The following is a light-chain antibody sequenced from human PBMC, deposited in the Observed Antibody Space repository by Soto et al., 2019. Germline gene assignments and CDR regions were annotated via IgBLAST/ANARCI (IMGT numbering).Light chain of an antibody. J-gene: IGKJ4*01. V-gene: IGKV2-28*01. CDR3: MQALQTPQLT. CDR2: LGS. CDR1: QRLLHSNGYNY. Sequence: DIVMTPSPLSLPVTPGEPASISCRSSQRLLHSNGYNYLDWYLQKPGQSPQLLIYLGSNRASGVPDRFSGSGSGTDLPLKISRVEAEDVGVYYCMQALQTPQLTFGGGTKVEIK.